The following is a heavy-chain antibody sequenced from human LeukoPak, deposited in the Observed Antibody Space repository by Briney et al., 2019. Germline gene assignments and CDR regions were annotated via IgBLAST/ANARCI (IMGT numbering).Heavy chain of an antibody. CDR2: INHSGST. D-gene: IGHD6-13*01. Sequence: PSETLSLTCAVYGGSFSGYYWSWIRQPPGKGLEWIGEINHSGSTNYNPSLKSRVTISVDTSKNQFSLKLSSVTAADTAVYYCTLVRSSWSTGHYYYYYMDVWGKGTTVTVSS. V-gene: IGHV4-34*01. J-gene: IGHJ6*03. CDR3: TLVRSSWSTGHYYYYYMDV. CDR1: GGSFSGYY.